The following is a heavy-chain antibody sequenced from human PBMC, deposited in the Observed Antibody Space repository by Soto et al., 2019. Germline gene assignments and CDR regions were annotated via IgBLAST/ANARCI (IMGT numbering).Heavy chain of an antibody. Sequence: EVQLVESGGGLVQPGGSLRLSCAASGFTFSSYSMNWVRQAPGKGLEWVSYISSSSSTIYYADSVKGRFTISRDNAKNSLYLQMNSLRAEDTAVYYCARDGGYCSSTSCFHYYYYYYGMDVWGQGTTVTVSS. CDR3: ARDGGYCSSTSCFHYYYYYYGMDV. D-gene: IGHD2-2*03. V-gene: IGHV3-48*01. J-gene: IGHJ6*02. CDR2: ISSSSSTI. CDR1: GFTFSSYS.